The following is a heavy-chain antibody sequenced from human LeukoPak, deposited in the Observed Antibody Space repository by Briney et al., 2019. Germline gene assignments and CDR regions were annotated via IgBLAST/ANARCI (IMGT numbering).Heavy chain of an antibody. Sequence: GGSLRVSCAGSGFIFSSYAMSWVRQAPGKGLEWISGISGDGDSRYHADSVMGRFTISRDNSKNTLYLQMNSLGAEDTAVYYCANPQTSMVTAGLGLAHWGQGTLVTVSS. CDR1: GFIFSSYA. J-gene: IGHJ4*02. V-gene: IGHV3-23*01. CDR2: ISGDGDSR. D-gene: IGHD3-10*01. CDR3: ANPQTSMVTAGLGLAH.